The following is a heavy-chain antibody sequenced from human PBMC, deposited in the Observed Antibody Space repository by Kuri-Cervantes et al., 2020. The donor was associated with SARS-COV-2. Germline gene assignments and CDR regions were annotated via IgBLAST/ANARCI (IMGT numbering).Heavy chain of an antibody. V-gene: IGHV1-46*01. Sequence: GESLKISCKGSGYTFTSYYMHWVRQAPGQGLEWMGIINPSGGSTSYAQKFQGRVTMTRDTSTSTVYMELSSLRSEDTAVYYCARGGHDILTYYFDYWGQGTLVTVSS. CDR2: INPSGGST. CDR3: ARGGHDILTYYFDY. CDR1: GYTFTSYY. D-gene: IGHD3-9*01. J-gene: IGHJ4*02.